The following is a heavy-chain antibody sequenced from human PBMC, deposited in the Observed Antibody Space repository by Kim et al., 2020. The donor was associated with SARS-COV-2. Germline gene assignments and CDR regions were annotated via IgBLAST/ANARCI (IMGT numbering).Heavy chain of an antibody. CDR3: AKGYCSSTSCSYYMDV. J-gene: IGHJ6*03. Sequence: SVKGRFTISRDNAKNSLYLQMNSLRAEDTALYYCAKGYCSSTSCSYYMDVWGKGTTVTVSS. D-gene: IGHD2-2*01. V-gene: IGHV3-9*01.